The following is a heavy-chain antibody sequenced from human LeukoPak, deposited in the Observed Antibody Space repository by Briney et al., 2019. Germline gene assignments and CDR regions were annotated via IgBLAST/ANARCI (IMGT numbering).Heavy chain of an antibody. D-gene: IGHD3-22*01. V-gene: IGHV4-4*02. CDR1: AGCIRSGCW. CDR2: IYHSGST. J-gene: IGHJ4*02. CDR3: AARVGDRSGYYVTYVDD. Sequence: SETLSLTCALPAGCIRSGCWRRGPRQPPGKGLAWTGEIYHSGSTNYNPSLKSRVTISVDKSRDQVSLKLNAVAAGDKAGYKCAARVGDRSGYYVTYVDDWGQGTLVTVSS.